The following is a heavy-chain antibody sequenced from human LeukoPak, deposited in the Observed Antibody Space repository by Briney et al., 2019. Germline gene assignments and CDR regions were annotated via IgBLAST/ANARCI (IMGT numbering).Heavy chain of an antibody. CDR1: GGSFSGYY. CDR2: INHSGST. CDR3: ARGRRGCSYGPLLSAFDI. J-gene: IGHJ3*02. V-gene: IGHV4-34*01. Sequence: ASETLSLTCAVYGGSFSGYYWSWIRQPPGKGLEWIGEINHSGSTNYNPSLKSRVTISVDTSKNQFSLKLSSVTAADTAVYYCARGRRGCSYGPLLSAFDIWGQGTMVTVSS. D-gene: IGHD5-18*01.